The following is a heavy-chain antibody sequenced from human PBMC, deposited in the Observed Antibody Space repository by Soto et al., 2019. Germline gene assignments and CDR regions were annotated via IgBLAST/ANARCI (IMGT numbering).Heavy chain of an antibody. CDR1: SGSINFCY. V-gene: IGHV4-59*01. Sequence: PSETLSLTCTVSSGSINFCYWSWILQPPGKGLEWIGYIYYSGSTHYNPYLKSRVTISVDTSKNQFSLKLNSVTAADTAVYYCERTYYDILTGYRFDSWGLGTLVTVSS. J-gene: IGHJ4*02. CDR2: IYYSGST. D-gene: IGHD3-9*01. CDR3: ERTYYDILTGYRFDS.